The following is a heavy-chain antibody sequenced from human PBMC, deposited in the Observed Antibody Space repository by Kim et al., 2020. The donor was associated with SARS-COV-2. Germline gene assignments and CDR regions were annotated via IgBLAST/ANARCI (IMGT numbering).Heavy chain of an antibody. Sequence: TTVNPSLQSRVTLSVDTSNNQFSLRLSAVTAADTAIYYCARGHSTSGYDYWGQGALVTVSS. CDR3: ARGHSTSGYDY. CDR2: T. V-gene: IGHV4-34*01. D-gene: IGHD2-2*01. J-gene: IGHJ4*02.